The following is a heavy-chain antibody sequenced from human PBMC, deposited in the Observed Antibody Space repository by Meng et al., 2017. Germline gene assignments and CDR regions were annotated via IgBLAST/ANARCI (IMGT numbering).Heavy chain of an antibody. CDR3: ARTGSCTSTSCYDYFYGLDV. CDR2: IYTSEST. Sequence: SETLSLTCTVSGGSISSGSSFWSWIRQPAGKGLEWIGRIYTSESTNYNPSLKSRVTISVYTSKNQFSLRLSSVTAADTAVYYCARTGSCTSTSCYDYFYGLDVWGQGTTVTVSS. D-gene: IGHD2-2*01. V-gene: IGHV4-61*02. CDR1: GGSISSGSSF. J-gene: IGHJ6*02.